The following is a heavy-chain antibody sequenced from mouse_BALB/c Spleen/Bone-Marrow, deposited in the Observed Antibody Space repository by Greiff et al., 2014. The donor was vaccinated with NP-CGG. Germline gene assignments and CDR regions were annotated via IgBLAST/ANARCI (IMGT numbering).Heavy chain of an antibody. V-gene: IGHV14-3*02. CDR3: AHDAPFTY. J-gene: IGHJ3*01. CDR2: IDPASGNT. Sequence: EVKLLESGADLVKPGASVKLSCTPSGFNIKDTFMHWVKQRPEQGLEWIGRIDPASGNTKYDPKFQGKATITADTSSNKVSLQLSGLTSEDTAVYYCAHDAPFTYWGQGTLVTVSA. CDR1: GFNIKDTF. D-gene: IGHD2-3*01.